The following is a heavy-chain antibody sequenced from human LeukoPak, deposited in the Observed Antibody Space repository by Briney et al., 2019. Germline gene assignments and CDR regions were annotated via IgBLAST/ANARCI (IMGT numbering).Heavy chain of an antibody. CDR2: INPNSGGT. J-gene: IGHJ6*02. D-gene: IGHD2-15*01. V-gene: IGHV1-2*06. CDR3: ARVVPYYYGMDV. CDR1: GYTFTGYY. Sequence: ASVKVSCKASGYTFTGYYVHWVRQAPGQGLEWMGRINPNSGGTNYAQKFQGRVTMTRDTSISTAYMELSRLRSDDTAVYYCARVVPYYYGMDVWGQGTTVTVSS.